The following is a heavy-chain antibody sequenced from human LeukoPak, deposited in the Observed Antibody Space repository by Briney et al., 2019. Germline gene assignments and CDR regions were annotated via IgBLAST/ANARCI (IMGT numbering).Heavy chain of an antibody. CDR1: GFTFSSYG. CDR2: IRSKANSYAT. V-gene: IGHV3-73*01. Sequence: GGTLRLSCAASGFTFSSYGMSWVRQAPGKGLEWVGRIRSKANSYATAYAASVKGRFTISRDDSKNTAYLQMNSLKTGDTAVYYCTRRWDYSISWGFDYWGQGTLVTVSS. D-gene: IGHD6-13*01. J-gene: IGHJ4*02. CDR3: TRRWDYSISWGFDY.